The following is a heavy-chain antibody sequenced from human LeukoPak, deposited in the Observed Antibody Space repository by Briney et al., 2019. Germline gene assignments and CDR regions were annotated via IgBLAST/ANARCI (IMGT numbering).Heavy chain of an antibody. V-gene: IGHV3-30*02. J-gene: IGHJ4*02. CDR1: GFTFSSYG. CDR2: IRYDGSNK. D-gene: IGHD3-3*01. Sequence: GGSLRLSCAASGFTFSSYGMHWVRQAPGKGLEWVAFIRYDGSNKYYADSVKGRFTISRDNSKNTLYLQMNSLRAEDTAVYYCATLAPSITIFGVVHDYWGQGTLVTVSS. CDR3: ATLAPSITIFGVVHDY.